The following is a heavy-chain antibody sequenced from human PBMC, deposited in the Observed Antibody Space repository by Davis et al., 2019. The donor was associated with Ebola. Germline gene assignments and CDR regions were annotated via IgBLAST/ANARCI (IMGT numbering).Heavy chain of an antibody. CDR3: TVGGIGGMGDY. D-gene: IGHD3-10*01. Sequence: ASVKVSCKVSDYTLREISMHWVRQAPGIGLEWMGSFDPEDGESNYAQKFQGRVTMTEDTSTDTAYMELSSLRSEDTAVYYCTVGGIGGMGDYWGQGTLVTVSS. CDR2: FDPEDGES. V-gene: IGHV1-24*01. CDR1: DYTLREIS. J-gene: IGHJ4*02.